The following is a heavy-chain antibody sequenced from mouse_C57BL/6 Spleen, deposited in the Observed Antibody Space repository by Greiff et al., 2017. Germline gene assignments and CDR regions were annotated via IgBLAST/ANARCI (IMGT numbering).Heavy chain of an antibody. D-gene: IGHD6-1*01. V-gene: IGHV1-66*01. CDR2: IYPGSGNT. CDR1: GYSFTSYY. J-gene: IGHJ4*01. Sequence: QVQLQQSGPELVKPGASVKISCKASGYSFTSYYIHWVKQRPGQGLEWIGWIYPGSGNTKYNEKFKGKATLTADTSSSTAYMQLSSLTSEDSAVYYCARESLTLYYAMDDWGQGTSVTVSS. CDR3: ARESLTLYYAMDD.